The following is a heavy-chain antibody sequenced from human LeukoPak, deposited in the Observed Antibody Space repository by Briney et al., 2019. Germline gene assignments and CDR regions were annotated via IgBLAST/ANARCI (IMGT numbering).Heavy chain of an antibody. Sequence: SVKVSCKASGGTFSSYAISWVRQAPGQGLEWMGGIIPIFGTANYAQKFQGRVTITTDESTSTAYMELSSLRSEDTAVYYCARGRVPPYYFDYWGQGTLVTVSS. V-gene: IGHV1-69*05. CDR3: ARGRVPPYYFDY. J-gene: IGHJ4*02. CDR2: IIPIFGTA. CDR1: GGTFSSYA. D-gene: IGHD1-1*01.